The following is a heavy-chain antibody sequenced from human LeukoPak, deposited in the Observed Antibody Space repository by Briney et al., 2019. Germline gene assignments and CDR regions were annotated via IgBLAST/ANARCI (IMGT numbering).Heavy chain of an antibody. D-gene: IGHD2-15*01. Sequence: PSETLSLTCTVSGGSISSYYWSWIRQPPGKGLEWIGEINHSGSTNYNPSLKSRVTISVDTSKNQFSLKLSSVTAADTAVYYCARGPPRDMTPYYFDYWGQGTLVTVSS. J-gene: IGHJ4*02. CDR2: INHSGST. V-gene: IGHV4-34*01. CDR1: GGSISSYY. CDR3: ARGPPRDMTPYYFDY.